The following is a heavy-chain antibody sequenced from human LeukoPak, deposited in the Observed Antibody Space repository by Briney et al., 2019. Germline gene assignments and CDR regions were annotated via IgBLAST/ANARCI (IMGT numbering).Heavy chain of an antibody. Sequence: PSETLSLTCTVSGGSISSYYWSWIRQPPGKGLERIGYIYYSGSTNYNPSLKSRVTISVDTSKNQFSLKLSSVTAADTAVYYCAREAVAGTMDYWGQGTLVTVSS. D-gene: IGHD6-19*01. V-gene: IGHV4-59*01. CDR2: IYYSGST. J-gene: IGHJ4*02. CDR3: AREAVAGTMDY. CDR1: GGSISSYY.